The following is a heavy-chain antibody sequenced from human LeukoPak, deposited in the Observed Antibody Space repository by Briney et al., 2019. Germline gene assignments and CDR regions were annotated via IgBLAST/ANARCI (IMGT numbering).Heavy chain of an antibody. CDR2: IKTKIDGGTT. CDR1: GFTFSNAW. CDR3: TTQPWQVDY. D-gene: IGHD6-19*01. V-gene: IGHV3-15*01. J-gene: IGHJ4*02. Sequence: GGSLRLSCGASGFTFSNAWMSWVRQAPGKGLEWVGRIKTKIDGGTTDYAAPVKGRFTISRDDSKNTLYLQMNSLKTEDTAVYYCTTQPWQVDYWGQGTLVTVSS.